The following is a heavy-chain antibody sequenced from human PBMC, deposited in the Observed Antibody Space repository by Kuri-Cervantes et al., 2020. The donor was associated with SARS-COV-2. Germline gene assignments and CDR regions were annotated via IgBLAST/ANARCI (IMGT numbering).Heavy chain of an antibody. CDR3: AKDPVAGTWGDNFDY. CDR2: ISGSGGST. J-gene: IGHJ4*02. Sequence: GESLKISCTASGFTFGDYAMNWVRQAPGKGLEWVSAISGSGGSTYYADSVKGRFTISRDNSKNTLYLQMNSLRAEDTAVYYCAKDPVAGTWGDNFDYWGQGTLVTVSS. V-gene: IGHV3-23*01. CDR1: GFTFGDYA. D-gene: IGHD6-19*01.